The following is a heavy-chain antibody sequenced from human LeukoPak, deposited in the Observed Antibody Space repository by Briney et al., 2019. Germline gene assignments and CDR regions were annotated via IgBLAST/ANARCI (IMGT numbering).Heavy chain of an antibody. J-gene: IGHJ4*02. CDR3: ARDYDITSSSWYWDY. CDR1: GGTFSSYA. D-gene: IGHD6-13*01. Sequence: SVKVSCTASGGTFSSYAISWVRQAPGQGLEWMGRIIPILGIANYAQKFQGRVTITADKSTSTAYMELSSLRSEDTAVYYCARDYDITSSSWYWDYWGQGTLVTVSS. V-gene: IGHV1-69*04. CDR2: IIPILGIA.